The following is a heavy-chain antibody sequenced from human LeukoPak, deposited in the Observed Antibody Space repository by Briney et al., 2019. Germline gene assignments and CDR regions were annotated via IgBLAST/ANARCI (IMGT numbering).Heavy chain of an antibody. CDR3: ARAPSPGTYFDL. Sequence: ASVKVSCKASGYIFTKYYMHWVRQAPGQGVEGMGIINPSGGSTTYAQKFQGRVTINADETTSTAYMELSSLNSEDTAVYYCARAPSPGTYFDLWGRGTLVTVSS. V-gene: IGHV1-46*01. CDR1: GYIFTKYY. J-gene: IGHJ2*01. CDR2: INPSGGST.